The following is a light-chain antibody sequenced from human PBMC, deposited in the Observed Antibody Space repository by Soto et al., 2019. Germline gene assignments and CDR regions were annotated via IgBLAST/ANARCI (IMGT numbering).Light chain of an antibody. CDR2: AAS. J-gene: IGKJ3*01. Sequence: DIQLTQSPSFLSASVGDRVTITCRASQGISSYLAWYQQKPGKAPKLLIYAASTLQSGVPSRFSGSGSGTEFTLTISSLQPENFATYYCQQLNSFGPGTKGDIK. V-gene: IGKV1-9*01. CDR3: QQLNS. CDR1: QGISSY.